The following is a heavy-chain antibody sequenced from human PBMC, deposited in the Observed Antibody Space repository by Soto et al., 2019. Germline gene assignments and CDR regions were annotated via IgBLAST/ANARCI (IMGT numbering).Heavy chain of an antibody. J-gene: IGHJ6*01. CDR2: IKSKADGGTT. CDR1: GFTFSNAW. Sequence: EVQLVESGGGLVKPGGSLRLSCAASGFTFSNAWMSWVRQAPGKGLEWVGRIKSKADGGTTDYAAPVKGRVTISRDDSKNTLYLQMNSLKTEDTAVYYCNTDFGDWVYPQQYGMDVWGQGTTVTVSS. D-gene: IGHD3-9*01. CDR3: NTDFGDWVYPQQYGMDV. V-gene: IGHV3-15*01.